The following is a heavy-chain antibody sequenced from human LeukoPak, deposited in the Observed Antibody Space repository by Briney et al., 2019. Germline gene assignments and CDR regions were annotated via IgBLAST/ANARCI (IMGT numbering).Heavy chain of an antibody. CDR2: IYYSGST. CDR1: GGSISSGGYY. V-gene: IGHV4-31*03. Sequence: SETLSLTCTVSGGSISSGGYYWSWIRQHPGKGLEWIGYIYYSGSTYYNPSLKSRATISVDTPKNQFSLKLSSVTAADTAVYYCARDLGGDFLDYWGQGTLVTVSS. CDR3: ARDLGGDFLDY. J-gene: IGHJ4*02. D-gene: IGHD2-21*02.